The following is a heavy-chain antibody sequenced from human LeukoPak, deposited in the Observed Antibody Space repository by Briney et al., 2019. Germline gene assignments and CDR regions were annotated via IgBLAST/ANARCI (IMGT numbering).Heavy chain of an antibody. D-gene: IGHD3-16*01. CDR1: GFTFSSYS. Sequence: HTGGSLRLSCAASGFTFSSYSMNWVRQAPGKGLEWVSYISSSSSTIYYADSVKGRFTISRDNAKNSLYLQMNSLRAEDTAVYYCARVISNGGDAFDIWGQGTMVTVSS. J-gene: IGHJ3*02. V-gene: IGHV3-48*01. CDR3: ARVISNGGDAFDI. CDR2: ISSSSSTI.